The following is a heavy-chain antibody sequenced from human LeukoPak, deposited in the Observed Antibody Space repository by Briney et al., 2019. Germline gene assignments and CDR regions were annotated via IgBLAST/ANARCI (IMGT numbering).Heavy chain of an antibody. D-gene: IGHD6-19*01. CDR2: ISPSGGST. Sequence: ASVKVSCKASGYIFTTYYIHWVRQAPGQGLEWMGMISPSGGSTSYPQKFQDRVTSTRDTSTSTVYMELSSLISEDTAVYFCAKDGVAGTYYFDYWGQGTLVTVSS. CDR1: GYIFTTYY. CDR3: AKDGVAGTYYFDY. V-gene: IGHV1-46*03. J-gene: IGHJ4*02.